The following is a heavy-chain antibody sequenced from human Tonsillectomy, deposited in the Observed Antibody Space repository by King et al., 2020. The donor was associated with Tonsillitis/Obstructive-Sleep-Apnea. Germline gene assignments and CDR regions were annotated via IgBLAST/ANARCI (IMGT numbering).Heavy chain of an antibody. CDR2: ITHSGST. V-gene: IGHV4-34*01. CDR1: GGSLSGYY. Sequence: VQLQQWGAGLLKPSGTLSLTCAVYGGSLSGYYWGWIRQPPGKGLEWIGGITHSGSTNYNPSLKSRVTISVDTSKNQFSLRLTSLTAADTAIYYCVRMVPAWSNSLDIWGQGTMVTVSS. D-gene: IGHD3-10*01. J-gene: IGHJ3*02. CDR3: VRMVPAWSNSLDI.